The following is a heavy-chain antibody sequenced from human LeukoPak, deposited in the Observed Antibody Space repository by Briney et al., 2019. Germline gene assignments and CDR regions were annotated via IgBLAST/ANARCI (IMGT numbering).Heavy chain of an antibody. CDR2: ISWNSGSI. CDR3: ARDSGPLFDP. V-gene: IGHV3-9*01. J-gene: IGHJ5*02. Sequence: GGSLRLSCAASGFTFDDYAMHWVRQAPGKGLEWVSGISWNSGSIGYADSVKGRFTISRDNANNSLYLQMNDLRVEDTAVYFCARDSGPLFDPWGHGTLVTVSS. CDR1: GFTFDDYA. D-gene: IGHD7-27*01.